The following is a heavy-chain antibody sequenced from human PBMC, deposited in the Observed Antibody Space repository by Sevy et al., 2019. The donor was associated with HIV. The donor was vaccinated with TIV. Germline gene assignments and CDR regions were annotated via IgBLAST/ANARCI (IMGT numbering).Heavy chain of an antibody. D-gene: IGHD3-16*01. Sequence: GGSLRLSCAASGFSFSANWVNWVRQAPGKGLEWVANIKGDGSDKHYVDSVEGRFTISRDNAKNVLYLQMNSLRVEDTAVYYCAHETFGRFESWGQGTLVTVSS. CDR3: AHETFGRFES. CDR2: IKGDGSDK. CDR1: GFSFSANW. J-gene: IGHJ4*02. V-gene: IGHV3-7*01.